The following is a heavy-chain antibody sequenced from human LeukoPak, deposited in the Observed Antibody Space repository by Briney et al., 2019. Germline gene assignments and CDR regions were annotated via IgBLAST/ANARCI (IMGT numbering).Heavy chain of an antibody. D-gene: IGHD3-22*01. CDR3: AALVGSGFSDAFDI. Sequence: ASVKVSCKASGYTFTSYYMHWVRQATGQGLEWMGWMNPNSGNTGYAQKFQGRVTMTRNTSISTAYMELSSLRSEDTAVYYCAALVGSGFSDAFDIWGQGTMVTVSS. CDR1: GYTFTSYY. CDR2: MNPNSGNT. J-gene: IGHJ3*02. V-gene: IGHV1-8*02.